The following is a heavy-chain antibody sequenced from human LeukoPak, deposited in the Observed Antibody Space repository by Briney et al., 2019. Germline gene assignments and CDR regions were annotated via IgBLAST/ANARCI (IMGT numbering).Heavy chain of an antibody. D-gene: IGHD2-2*01. CDR3: ASATYSIVVVPAAMSGQTTRGYYYYGMDV. CDR2: IYYSGNT. Sequence: SETLSLTCTVSGGSISSNYWSWIRQPPGKGLEWIGYIYYSGNTIYNPSLKSRVTISIDTSKNQFSLKLSSVTAADTAVYYCASATYSIVVVPAAMSGQTTRGYYYYGMDVWGKGTTVTVSS. J-gene: IGHJ6*04. CDR1: GGSISSNY. V-gene: IGHV4-59*13.